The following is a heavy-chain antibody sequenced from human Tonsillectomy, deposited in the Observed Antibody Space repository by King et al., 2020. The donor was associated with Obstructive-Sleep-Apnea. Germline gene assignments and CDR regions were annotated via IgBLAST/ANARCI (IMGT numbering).Heavy chain of an antibody. Sequence: VQLQESGPGLVKPSETLSLTCAVSGGSISSYYWSWIRQPPGKGLEWIGYIYYSGITNYNPSLKSRVTISVDTSKNQFSLKLSSVTAADTAVYYCARGVRAGYWYFDLWGCGTLVTVSS. CDR1: GGSISSYY. V-gene: IGHV4-59*01. J-gene: IGHJ2*01. CDR3: ARGVRAGYWYFDL. CDR2: IYYSGIT. D-gene: IGHD6-19*01.